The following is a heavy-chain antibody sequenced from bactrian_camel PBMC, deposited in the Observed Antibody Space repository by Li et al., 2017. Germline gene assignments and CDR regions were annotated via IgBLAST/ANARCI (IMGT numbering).Heavy chain of an antibody. CDR2: LWIGGATT. D-gene: IGHD6*01. V-gene: IGHV3S42*01. J-gene: IGHJ4*01. CDR1: GSSYDRGYC. CDR3: AADSGGSWYPTLEDYDYAY. Sequence: LVESGGGSVQAGGSLRLSCAASGSSYDRGYCMAWFRQAPGKEREGVAVLWIGGATTTYADSVKGRFTISKDNAENTLYLEMDDLKPEDTGMYFCAADSGGSWYPTLEDYDYAYWGQGTQVTVS.